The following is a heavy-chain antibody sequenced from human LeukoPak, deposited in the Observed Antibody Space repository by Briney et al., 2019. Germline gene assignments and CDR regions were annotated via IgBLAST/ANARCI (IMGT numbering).Heavy chain of an antibody. J-gene: IGHJ3*02. CDR2: IYYSGST. CDR3: ARGNPQSRRDGYNFLHAFDI. V-gene: IGHV4-30-4*01. CDR1: GASISSGDYY. D-gene: IGHD5-24*01. Sequence: SETLSLTCTVSGASISSGDYYWSWIRQSPGKGLEWIGYIYYSGSTSYNPSLKSRVTISVDTSKNQFSLKLSSVTAADTAVYYCARGNPQSRRDGYNFLHAFDIWGQGTMVTVSS.